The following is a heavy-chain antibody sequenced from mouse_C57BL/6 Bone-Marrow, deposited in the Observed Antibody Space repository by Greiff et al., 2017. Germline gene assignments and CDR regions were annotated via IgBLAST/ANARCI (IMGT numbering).Heavy chain of an antibody. CDR1: GFTFSDYG. V-gene: IGHV5-17*01. CDR2: ISSGSSTI. J-gene: IGHJ2*01. CDR3: ARGRLRRAFDY. Sequence: EVQLVESGGGLVKPGGSLKLSYAASGFTFSDYGMHWVRQAPEKGLEWVAYISSGSSTIYYADTVKGRFTISRDNAKNTLFLQMTSLRSEDTAMYYCARGRLRRAFDYWGQGTTLTVSS. D-gene: IGHD2-4*01.